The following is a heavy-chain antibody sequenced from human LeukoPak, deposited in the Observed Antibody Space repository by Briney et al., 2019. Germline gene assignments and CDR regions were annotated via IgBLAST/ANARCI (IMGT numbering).Heavy chain of an antibody. Sequence: SETLSLTCAVYGGSFSGYSWNWIRQPPVKGLEWIGEINHSGGTNYNPSLKSRVTISVDTSKKQFSLKPSSVTAADTAVYYCARDYRMVRGAIRYYYYGMDVWGQGTTVTVSS. CDR3: ARDYRMVRGAIRYYYYGMDV. V-gene: IGHV4-34*01. J-gene: IGHJ6*02. CDR2: INHSGGT. CDR1: GGSFSGYS. D-gene: IGHD3-10*01.